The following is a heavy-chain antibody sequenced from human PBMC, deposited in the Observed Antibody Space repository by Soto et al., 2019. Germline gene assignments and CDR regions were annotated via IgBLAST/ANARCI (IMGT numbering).Heavy chain of an antibody. CDR1: GGSISSYY. D-gene: IGHD4-17*01. CDR3: ARDPYGDYYFDY. CDR2: IDYSGST. V-gene: IGHV4-59*01. Sequence: QVQLQESGPGLVKPSETLSLTCTVSGGSISSYYWSWIRQPPGKGLEWIGYIDYSGSTNYNPSLKSRVTISVDTSKNQFSLKLSSVTAADTAVYYCARDPYGDYYFDYWGQGTLVTVSS. J-gene: IGHJ4*02.